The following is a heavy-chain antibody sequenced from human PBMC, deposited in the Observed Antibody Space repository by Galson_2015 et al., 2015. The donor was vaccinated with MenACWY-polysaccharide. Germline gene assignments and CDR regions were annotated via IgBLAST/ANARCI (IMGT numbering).Heavy chain of an antibody. CDR3: ARAWSSGYYSDY. CDR1: GGSFTNYF. D-gene: IGHD3-22*01. Sequence: SLTCAFYGGSFTNYFWTWIRQSPEKGLEWIAEINHAGRTTYNPTLRSRVTVSVDPSKNQFSINLTSVTAADTAVYYCARAWSSGYYSDYWGQGIPVTISS. J-gene: IGHJ4*02. CDR2: INHAGRT. V-gene: IGHV4-34*01.